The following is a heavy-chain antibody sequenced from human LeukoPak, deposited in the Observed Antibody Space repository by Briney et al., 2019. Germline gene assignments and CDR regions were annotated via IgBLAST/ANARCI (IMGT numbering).Heavy chain of an antibody. J-gene: IGHJ4*02. V-gene: IGHV5-51*01. CDR1: GYTFSTSW. D-gene: IGHD3-10*01. Sequence: GESLKISCKGSGYTFSTSWIGWVRQTPGKGLEWMGIIYPSDSDTRYSPSFEGQVTISTDKSISTAYLQWSSLKASDTAIYYCARLYGSYFNYWGQGTLVTVSS. CDR3: ARLYGSYFNY. CDR2: IYPSDSDT.